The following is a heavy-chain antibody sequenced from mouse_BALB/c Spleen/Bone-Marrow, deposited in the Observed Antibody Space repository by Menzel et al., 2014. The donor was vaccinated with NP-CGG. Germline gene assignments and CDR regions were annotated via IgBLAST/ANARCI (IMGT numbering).Heavy chain of an antibody. D-gene: IGHD1-2*01. CDR1: GYTFTSYY. V-gene: IGHV1S81*02. CDR3: TRLSLLRGYFDY. Sequence: QVHVKQSGAELVKPGTSVKLSCKASGYTFTSYYIYWVKQRPGQGLKWIGEINPSNGGTNFNEKFKSKATLTVDKSPSTAYMQLSSLTSEDSAVYYCTRLSLLRGYFDYWGQGTTLTVSS. J-gene: IGHJ2*01. CDR2: INPSNGGT.